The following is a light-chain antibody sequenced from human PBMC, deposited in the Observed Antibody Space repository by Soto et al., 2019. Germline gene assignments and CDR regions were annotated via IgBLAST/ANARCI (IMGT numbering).Light chain of an antibody. CDR2: TND. CDR3: ATSDDSVYV. V-gene: IGLV1-44*01. J-gene: IGLJ1*01. CDR1: TANIGTNT. Sequence: QSVLTQPPSASGTPGQRVTISCSGSTANIGTNTVNWFQHLPGSAPKLLIYTNDQRPSGVPDRFSGSRSGTSASLAISGLKAEDDVDYSSATSDDSVYVFATGTKVTVL.